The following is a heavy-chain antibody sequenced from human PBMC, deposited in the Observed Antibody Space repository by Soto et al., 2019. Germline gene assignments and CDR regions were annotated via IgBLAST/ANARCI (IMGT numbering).Heavy chain of an antibody. J-gene: IGHJ4*02. CDR3: ASGLSGDKVDQ. D-gene: IGHD2-21*01. CDR1: GGSISSGGYY. Sequence: SETLSLTCAVSGGSISSGGYYWSWIRQHPGKGLEWIGHIYDSGNTYNNPSLKSRLTISVDTSKNHFSLNLNSVTAADTAVYYCASGLSGDKVDQWGQGTLVTVSS. V-gene: IGHV4-30-2*05. CDR2: IYDSGNT.